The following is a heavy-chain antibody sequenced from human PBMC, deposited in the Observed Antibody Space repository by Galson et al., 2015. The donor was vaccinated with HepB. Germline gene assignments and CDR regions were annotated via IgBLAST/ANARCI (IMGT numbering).Heavy chain of an antibody. Sequence: LRLSCAASGFTFSSYAMHWVRQAPGKGLEWVAVISYDGSNKYYADSVKGRFTISRDNSKNTLYLQMNSLRAEDTAVYYCARAGLEADWGQGTLVTVSS. V-gene: IGHV3-30*04. CDR1: GFTFSSYA. CDR2: ISYDGSNK. J-gene: IGHJ4*02. D-gene: IGHD3/OR15-3a*01. CDR3: ARAGLEAD.